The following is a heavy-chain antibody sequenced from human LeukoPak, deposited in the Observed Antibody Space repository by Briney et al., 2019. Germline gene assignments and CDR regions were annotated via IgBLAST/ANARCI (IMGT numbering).Heavy chain of an antibody. CDR3: ARAEYSYTGDFDY. D-gene: IGHD5-18*01. CDR2: INPNSGGT. Sequence: ASVKVSCKVSGYTLTELSMHWVRQAPGQGLEWMGWINPNSGGTNYAQKFQGWVTMTRDTSISTAYMELSRLRSDDTAVYYCARAEYSYTGDFDYWGQGTLVTVSS. J-gene: IGHJ4*02. V-gene: IGHV1-2*04. CDR1: GYTLTELS.